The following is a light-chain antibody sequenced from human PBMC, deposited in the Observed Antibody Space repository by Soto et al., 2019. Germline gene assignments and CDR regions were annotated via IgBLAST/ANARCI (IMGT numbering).Light chain of an antibody. CDR2: EVI. CDR3: SSFSSITREV. J-gene: IGLJ2*01. CDR1: SSDVGGYSY. V-gene: IGLV2-14*01. Sequence: QSVLTQPASVSGSPGQTITISCTGTSSDVGGYSYVSWYQQHPGKTPQLMVYEVINRPSGVSHLFSGSKSGNTASLTISGLQTEDEADYYCSSFSSITREVFGGGTQLTVL.